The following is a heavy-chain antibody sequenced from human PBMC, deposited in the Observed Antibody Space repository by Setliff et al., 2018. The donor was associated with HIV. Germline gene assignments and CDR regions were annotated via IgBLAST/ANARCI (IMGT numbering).Heavy chain of an antibody. CDR2: ISVSGETT. V-gene: IGHV3-23*01. CDR3: ARSGYSNYQSWFDP. J-gene: IGHJ5*02. CDR1: GFTFSTFA. Sequence: PGGSLRLSCAASGFTFSTFAMNWVRQAPGKGLEWVSIISVSGETTYYADSVKGRFTISRDNSKNTPYLQMNSLRAEDTAIYYCARSGYSNYQSWFDPWGQGTLVTVSS. D-gene: IGHD4-4*01.